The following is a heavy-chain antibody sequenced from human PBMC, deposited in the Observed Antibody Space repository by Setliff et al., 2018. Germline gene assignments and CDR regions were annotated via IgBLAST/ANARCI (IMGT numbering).Heavy chain of an antibody. J-gene: IGHJ6*02. CDR3: ARSFSPAAGTGRFYYYYGMDV. V-gene: IGHV1-2*04. D-gene: IGHD6-13*01. Sequence: ASVKVSCKASGSTFTGYYMHWVRQAPGQGLEWMGWINPNSGGTNYAQKFQGWVTMTRDTSISTAYMELSRLRSDDTAVYYCARSFSPAAGTGRFYYYYGMDVWGQGTTVTVSS. CDR1: GSTFTGYY. CDR2: INPNSGGT.